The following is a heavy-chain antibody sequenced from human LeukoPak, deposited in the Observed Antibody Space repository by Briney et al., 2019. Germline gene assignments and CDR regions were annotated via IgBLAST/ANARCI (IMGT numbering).Heavy chain of an antibody. CDR2: ISGGGSST. J-gene: IGHJ4*02. D-gene: IGHD4-23*01. CDR3: AKVFESVVTPNDY. Sequence: GGSLRLSCAASGFTFSTYAMTWVRQAPGKGLDWVSAISGGGSSTYYANSVKGRFTISRDNSKNTLYLQMNSLRAEDTAVYYCAKVFESVVTPNDYWGQGTLVTVSS. CDR1: GFTFSTYA. V-gene: IGHV3-23*01.